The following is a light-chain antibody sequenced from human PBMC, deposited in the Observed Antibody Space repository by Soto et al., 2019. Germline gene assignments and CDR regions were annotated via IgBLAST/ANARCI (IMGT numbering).Light chain of an antibody. Sequence: EILLTQSPDTLSLSPGERATLSCRASQSVGSYLAWYQHKPGQAPRLLISDASNRATGIPARFSGSGPETDFTLTISSLEPEDSAVYYCQQRSNWPSLTFGGGNKVDIK. CDR3: QQRSNWPSLT. CDR2: DAS. J-gene: IGKJ4*01. V-gene: IGKV3-11*01. CDR1: QSVGSY.